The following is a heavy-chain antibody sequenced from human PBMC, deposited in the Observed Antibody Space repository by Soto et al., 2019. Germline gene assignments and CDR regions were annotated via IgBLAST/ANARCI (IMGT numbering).Heavy chain of an antibody. CDR2: IKQDGSEE. CDR1: GFTFSSYW. J-gene: IGHJ6*04. Sequence: EVKLVESGGGLVQPGGSLRLSCAASGFTFSSYWMSWFRQAPGKGLEWVTNIKQDGSEENYVDSVKGRFTISRDNAKNALYLHMNSLRVEDTAVYYCAREIAARLWGKGTTVTVSS. D-gene: IGHD6-6*01. V-gene: IGHV3-7*01. CDR3: AREIAARL.